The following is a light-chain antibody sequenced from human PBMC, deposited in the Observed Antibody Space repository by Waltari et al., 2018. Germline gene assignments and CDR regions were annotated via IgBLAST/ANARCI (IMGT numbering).Light chain of an antibody. CDR3: QQYGSSPYT. CDR1: QSVSSSY. J-gene: IGKJ2*01. CDR2: GAS. Sequence: EIVLTQSPGTLSLSPGERATLSCRASQSVSSSYLAWYQQKPGQAPRLLIYGASSRATGIPDRCSGSGSGTDFTLTISRLEPEDFAVYYCQQYGSSPYTFGQWTKLEIK. V-gene: IGKV3-20*01.